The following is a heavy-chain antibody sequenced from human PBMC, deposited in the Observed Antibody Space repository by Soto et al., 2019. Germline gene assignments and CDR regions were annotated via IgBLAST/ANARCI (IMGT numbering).Heavy chain of an antibody. V-gene: IGHV3-30*18. Sequence: PGGSLRLSCAASGFTFSSYGMPWVRQAPGKGLEWVAVISYDGSNKYYADSVKGRFTISRDNSKNTLYLQMNSLRAEDTAVYYCAKDLIAVAGPIDYWGQGTLVTVSS. D-gene: IGHD6-19*01. CDR1: GFTFSSYG. CDR2: ISYDGSNK. J-gene: IGHJ4*02. CDR3: AKDLIAVAGPIDY.